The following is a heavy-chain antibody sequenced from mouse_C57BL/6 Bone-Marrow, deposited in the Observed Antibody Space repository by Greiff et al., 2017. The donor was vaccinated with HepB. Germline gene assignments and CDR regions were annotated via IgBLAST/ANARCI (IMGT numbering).Heavy chain of an antibody. CDR3: ARGGYYVAY. CDR2: IHPNSGST. CDR1: GYTFTSYW. V-gene: IGHV1-64*01. J-gene: IGHJ3*01. D-gene: IGHD2-3*01. Sequence: QVQLQQPGAELVKPGASVKLSCKASGYTFTSYWMHWVKQRPGQGLEWIGMIHPNSGSTNYNEKFKSKATLTVDKSSSTAYMQLSILTSEDSAVYDCARGGYYVAYWGQGTLVTVSA.